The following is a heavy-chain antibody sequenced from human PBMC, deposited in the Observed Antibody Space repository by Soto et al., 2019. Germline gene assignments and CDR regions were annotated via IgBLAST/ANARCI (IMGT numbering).Heavy chain of an antibody. V-gene: IGHV3-23*01. CDR3: ARDGGYCSSTSCYLGLYYYYGMDV. CDR1: GFTFDGYA. CDR2: ISTSGGNT. Sequence: GGSLRLSCAASGFTFDGYAMSWVRQAPGKGLECVSAISTSGGNTFYAVSVKGRFTISRDNSKNTLYLQMNSLRAEDTAVYYCARDGGYCSSTSCYLGLYYYYGMDVWGQGTTVTVSS. J-gene: IGHJ6*02. D-gene: IGHD2-2*01.